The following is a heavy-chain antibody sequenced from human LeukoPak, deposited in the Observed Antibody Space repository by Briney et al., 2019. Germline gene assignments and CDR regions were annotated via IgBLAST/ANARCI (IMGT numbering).Heavy chain of an antibody. CDR1: GGTFSSYA. CDR3: ARRSGYIDGYGHFDY. V-gene: IGHV1-69*13. D-gene: IGHD5-18*01. Sequence: SVKVSCKASGGTFSSYAISWVRQAPGQGLEWMGGIIPIFGTANYAQKFQGRVTITADESTSTAYMELSSLSSEDTAVYYCARRSGYIDGYGHFDYWGQGTLVTVSS. CDR2: IIPIFGTA. J-gene: IGHJ4*02.